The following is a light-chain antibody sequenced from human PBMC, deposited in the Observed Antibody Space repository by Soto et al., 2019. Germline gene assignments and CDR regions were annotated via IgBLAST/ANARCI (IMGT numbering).Light chain of an antibody. Sequence: DIQMTQSPSTLSASVGNRVTITCRASQSISSWLAWYQQKPGKAPKLLIYKASSLQRGVPPRLSGSGSGTEFTLTISSLQPDDFATYYCQQYNNYPYTFGQGTKLEIK. V-gene: IGKV1-5*03. CDR2: KAS. CDR3: QQYNNYPYT. J-gene: IGKJ2*01. CDR1: QSISSW.